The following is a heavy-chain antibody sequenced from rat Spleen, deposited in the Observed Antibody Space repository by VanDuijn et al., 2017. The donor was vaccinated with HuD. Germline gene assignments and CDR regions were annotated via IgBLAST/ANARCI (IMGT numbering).Heavy chain of an antibody. CDR2: ISTGGGNT. J-gene: IGHJ2*01. CDR1: GFTFSNYD. D-gene: IGHD1-9*01. CDR3: ARHSTTYYGYNYFDY. V-gene: IGHV5S13*01. Sequence: EVQLVESGGGLVQPGRSLKLSCAASGFTFSNYDMAWVRQAPTKGLEWIASISTGGGNTYYRDSVKGRFTISRDNAKNTQYLQMDSLRSEDTATYYCARHSTTYYGYNYFDYWGQGVMVTVSS.